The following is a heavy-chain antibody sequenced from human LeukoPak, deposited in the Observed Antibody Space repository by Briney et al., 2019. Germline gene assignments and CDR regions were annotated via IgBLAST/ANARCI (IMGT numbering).Heavy chain of an antibody. D-gene: IGHD6-13*01. Sequence: SETLSLTCAVYGGSFSGYYWSWIRQPPGKGLEWIGEISHSGSTNYNPSLKSRVTISVDTSKNQFSLKLTSVTAADTAVYYCARAYSRFYYYYMGVWGKGTTVTVSS. V-gene: IGHV4-34*01. CDR2: ISHSGST. J-gene: IGHJ6*03. CDR3: ARAYSRFYYYYMGV. CDR1: GGSFSGYY.